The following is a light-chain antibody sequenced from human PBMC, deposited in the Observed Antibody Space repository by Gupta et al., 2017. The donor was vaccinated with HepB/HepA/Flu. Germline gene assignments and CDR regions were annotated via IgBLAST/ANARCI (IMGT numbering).Light chain of an antibody. V-gene: IGKV1-33*01. CDR2: DAS. Sequence: DIQMTQSPSSLSASVGDRVTITCQASQDISNYLNWYQQKPGKAPKLLIYDASNLETGVPSRFSGSGYGTDFTFTISSRQPEDIATYYCQQYDNLPRGSFGQGTKLEIK. CDR1: QDISNY. J-gene: IGKJ2*04. CDR3: QQYDNLPRGS.